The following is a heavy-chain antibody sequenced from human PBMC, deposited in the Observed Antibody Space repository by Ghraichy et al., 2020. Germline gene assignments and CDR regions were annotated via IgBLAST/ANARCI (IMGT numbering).Heavy chain of an antibody. D-gene: IGHD1-1*01. CDR3: ARPSSHNDLEGFDI. J-gene: IGHJ3*02. V-gene: IGHV4-38-2*02. CDR2: VYHTGST. Sequence: SETLSLTCTVSGYSIRSGYFWGWVGQSPGKGLEWIGSVYHTGSTHHNPSLERRLTILVDTSMNHFSLKLRSVTAADTAVYYCARPSSHNDLEGFDIWGQGTVVIVSS. CDR1: GYSIRSGYF.